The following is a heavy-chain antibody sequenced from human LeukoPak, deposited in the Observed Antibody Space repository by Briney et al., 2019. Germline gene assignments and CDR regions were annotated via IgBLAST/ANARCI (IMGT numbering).Heavy chain of an antibody. Sequence: SVKVSCKASGYTFTGYYMHWVRQAPGQGLEWMGWINPNSGGTNYAQKFQGRVTMTRDTSISTAYMELSRLRSDDTAVYYCAREGGYCSSTSCYSDRDAFDIWGQGTMVTVSS. D-gene: IGHD2-2*02. J-gene: IGHJ3*02. CDR1: GYTFTGYY. CDR3: AREGGYCSSTSCYSDRDAFDI. CDR2: INPNSGGT. V-gene: IGHV1-2*02.